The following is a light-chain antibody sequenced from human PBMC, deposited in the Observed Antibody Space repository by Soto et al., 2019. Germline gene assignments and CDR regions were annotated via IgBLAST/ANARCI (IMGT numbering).Light chain of an antibody. CDR2: EDS. Sequence: NFMLTQPHSVSESPGKTVTISCTRSSGSITSTYVQWYQQRPGSAPTTVIYEDSQRPSGVPDRFSGSIDISSNSASLTISGLKTEDEADYFCQSYDNTDTNIVVFGGGTKVTVL. V-gene: IGLV6-57*04. CDR3: QSYDNTDTNIVV. CDR1: SGSITSTY. J-gene: IGLJ2*01.